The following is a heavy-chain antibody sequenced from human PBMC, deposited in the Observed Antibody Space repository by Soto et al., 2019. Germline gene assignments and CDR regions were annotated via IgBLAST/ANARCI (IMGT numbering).Heavy chain of an antibody. CDR1: GYTFTSYG. J-gene: IGHJ3*02. V-gene: IGHV1-18*01. Sequence: ASVKVSCRASGYTFTSYGSSGVRQAPGRGLEWMGWISAYNGKTNYAQKLQGRVTMTTDTSTSTAYMELRSLRSDDTAVYYCAIVPFYRLQHYYDSSGYYPNDAFDTSGQGTMVTVSS. CDR3: AIVPFYRLQHYYDSSGYYPNDAFDT. CDR2: ISAYNGKT. D-gene: IGHD3-22*01.